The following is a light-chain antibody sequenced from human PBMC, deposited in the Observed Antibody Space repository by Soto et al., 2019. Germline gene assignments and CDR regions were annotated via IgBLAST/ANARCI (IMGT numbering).Light chain of an antibody. Sequence: QSALTQPASVSGSPGQSITISCTGTSSNIGTYNLVSWYQQHPGKAPKLMLYEGSQRPSGVSDRFSGAKSGITASLTISGLQAEDEADYYCCSYAGSTDWVFGGGTKVTVL. J-gene: IGLJ3*02. CDR1: SSNIGTYNL. CDR3: CSYAGSTDWV. V-gene: IGLV2-23*01. CDR2: EGS.